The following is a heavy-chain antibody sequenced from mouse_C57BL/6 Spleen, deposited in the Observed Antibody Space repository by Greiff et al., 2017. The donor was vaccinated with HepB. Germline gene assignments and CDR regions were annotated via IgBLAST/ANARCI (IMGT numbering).Heavy chain of an antibody. D-gene: IGHD2-4*01. CDR3: ARSGDYDYYFDY. V-gene: IGHV1-63*01. CDR1: GYTFTNYW. J-gene: IGHJ2*01. Sequence: QVQLQQSGAELVRPGTSVKMSCKASGYTFTNYWIGWAKQRPGHGLEWIGEIYPGGGYTNYNEKFKGKATLTADKSSSTAYMQFSSLTSEDSAIYYCARSGDYDYYFDYWGQGTTLTVSS. CDR2: IYPGGGYT.